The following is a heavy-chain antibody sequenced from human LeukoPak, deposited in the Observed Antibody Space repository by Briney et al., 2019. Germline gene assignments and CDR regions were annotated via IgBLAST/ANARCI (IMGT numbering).Heavy chain of an antibody. V-gene: IGHV4-39*01. CDR1: GGSISSGSYY. J-gene: IGHJ4*02. CDR2: IYYSGST. CDR3: ARHAPNYYDSSGYYYVYFDY. Sequence: PSETLSLTCTVSGGSISSGSYYWGWIRQPPGKGLEWIGSIYYSGSTYYNPSLKSRVTISVDTSKNQFSLKLSSVTAADTAVYYCARHAPNYYDSSGYYYVYFDYWGQGTLVTVSS. D-gene: IGHD3-22*01.